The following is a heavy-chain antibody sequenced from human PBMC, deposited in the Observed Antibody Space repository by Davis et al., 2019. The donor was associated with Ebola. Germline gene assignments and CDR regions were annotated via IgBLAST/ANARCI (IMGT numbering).Heavy chain of an antibody. Sequence: GESLKISCAASGFTFSSYAMSWVRQAPGKGLEWVSAISGSGGSTYYADSVKGRFTISRDNSKNTLYLQMNSLRAEDTAVYYCTRPSPSSGYPLDPWGQGTLVTVSS. J-gene: IGHJ5*02. CDR1: GFTFSSYA. CDR3: TRPSPSSGYPLDP. CDR2: ISGSGGST. D-gene: IGHD3-22*01. V-gene: IGHV3-23*01.